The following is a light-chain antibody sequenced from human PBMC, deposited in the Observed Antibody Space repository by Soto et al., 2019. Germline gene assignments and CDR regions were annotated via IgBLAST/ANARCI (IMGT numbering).Light chain of an antibody. CDR1: QSISSW. CDR2: KAS. V-gene: IGKV1-5*03. CDR3: QQYNSYSEA. J-gene: IGKJ1*01. Sequence: DIQMTQSLSTLSASVGDRVTITCRASQSISSWLAWYQQKPGKAPKLLIYKASSLESGVPSRFSGSGSGTEFTLTINSLQPDDFATYYCQQYNSYSEAFGQGTKVDIK.